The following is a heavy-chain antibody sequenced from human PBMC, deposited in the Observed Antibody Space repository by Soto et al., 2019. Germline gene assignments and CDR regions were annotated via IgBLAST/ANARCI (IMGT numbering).Heavy chain of an antibody. D-gene: IGHD3-3*01. CDR1: GYTFTSYG. CDR3: ARDLKGENDFWRGYPKWFVP. V-gene: IGHV1-18*01. Sequence: ASVKVSCKASGYTFTSYGISWVRQAPGQGLEWMGWISAYNGNTNYAQKLQGRVTMTTDTSTSTAYMELRSLRSDDTAVYYCARDLKGENDFWRGYPKWFVPWGQGTLVTVSS. CDR2: ISAYNGNT. J-gene: IGHJ5*02.